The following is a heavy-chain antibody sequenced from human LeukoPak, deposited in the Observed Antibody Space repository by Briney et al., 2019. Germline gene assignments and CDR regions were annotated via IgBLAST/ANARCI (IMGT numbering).Heavy chain of an antibody. CDR1: GGSFSGYY. CDR3: ARQRPWGLSRYFDY. J-gene: IGHJ4*02. D-gene: IGHD7-27*01. Sequence: SETLSLTCAVYGGSFSGYYWNWIRQPAGKGLEWIGRIYISGSTNYNPSLKSRVTISADTSKNQFSLKLTSVTAADTAVYFCARQRPWGLSRYFDYWGQGTLVTVSS. V-gene: IGHV4-59*10. CDR2: IYISGST.